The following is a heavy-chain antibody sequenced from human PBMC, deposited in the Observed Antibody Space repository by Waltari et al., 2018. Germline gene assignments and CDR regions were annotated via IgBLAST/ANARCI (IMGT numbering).Heavy chain of an antibody. CDR3: ARIAAAELVWQNYFDY. Sequence: QLQLQESGPGLVKPSETLSLTCTVSGGSISSSSYYWGWIRQPPGKGLEWIGSIYYSGSTYYNPSLKSRVTISVDTSKNQFSLKLSSVTAADTAVYYCARIAAAELVWQNYFDYWGQGTLVTVSS. CDR2: IYYSGST. D-gene: IGHD6-13*01. J-gene: IGHJ4*02. CDR1: GGSISSSSYY. V-gene: IGHV4-39*07.